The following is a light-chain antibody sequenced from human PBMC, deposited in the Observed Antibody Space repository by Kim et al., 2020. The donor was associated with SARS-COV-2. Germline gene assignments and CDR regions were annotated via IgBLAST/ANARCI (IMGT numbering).Light chain of an antibody. CDR3: QQRSDWPLT. CDR1: QTVSSD. V-gene: IGKV3-11*01. Sequence: EIVLTQSPATMSLTPGERATVSCRASQTVSSDLGWYQQRPGQAPRLLIYDASNRATGIPARFSGSGSGTDFTLTISSLEPEDSAVYYCQQRSDWPLTFGGGTKVDIK. CDR2: DAS. J-gene: IGKJ4*01.